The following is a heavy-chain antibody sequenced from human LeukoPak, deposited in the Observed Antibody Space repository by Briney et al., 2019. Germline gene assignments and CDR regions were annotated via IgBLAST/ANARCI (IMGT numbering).Heavy chain of an antibody. V-gene: IGHV3-9*01. CDR3: AKDIVSGSSALGYFQH. J-gene: IGHJ1*01. Sequence: PGRSLRLSCAASGFTFDDYAMHWVRQAPGKGLEWVSGISWNSGSIGYADSVKGRFTISRDNAKNSLYLQMNSLRAEDTALYYCAKDIVSGSSALGYFQHWGQGTLVTVSS. CDR1: GFTFDDYA. CDR2: ISWNSGSI. D-gene: IGHD1-26*01.